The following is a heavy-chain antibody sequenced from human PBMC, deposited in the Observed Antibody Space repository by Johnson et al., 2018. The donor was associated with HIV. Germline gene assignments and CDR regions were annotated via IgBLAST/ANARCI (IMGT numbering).Heavy chain of an antibody. CDR1: GFTFSSYA. V-gene: IGHV3-30*04. CDR2: ISYDGSDK. Sequence: QLVESGGGVVQPGRSLRLSCAGSGFTFSSYAFHWVRQAPAKGLEWVAAISYDGSDKYHADSVKGRFTISRDSSKNTLYLEMNTLRPADTAMYYCASGVTARAPLLIWGQGTMVTVSS. D-gene: IGHD6-6*01. CDR3: ASGVTARAPLLI. J-gene: IGHJ3*02.